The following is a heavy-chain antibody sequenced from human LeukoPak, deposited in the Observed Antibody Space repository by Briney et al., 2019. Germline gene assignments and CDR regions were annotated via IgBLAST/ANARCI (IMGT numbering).Heavy chain of an antibody. CDR2: FYPGDSDT. V-gene: IGHV5-51*01. D-gene: IGHD3-9*01. Sequence: GKSLKISCMGSEYRFTSYWIGWVGQMTGKGLDWMGIFYPGDSDTRYRPSFQSQVTISADQSLSTACMQWSSLKASGTAMYYRARHGLRYFGWPVDYWGQGTLVTVSS. CDR3: ARHGLRYFGWPVDY. J-gene: IGHJ4*02. CDR1: EYRFTSYW.